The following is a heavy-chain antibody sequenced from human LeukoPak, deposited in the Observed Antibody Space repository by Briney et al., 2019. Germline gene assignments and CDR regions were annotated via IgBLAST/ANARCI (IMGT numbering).Heavy chain of an antibody. J-gene: IGHJ4*02. CDR1: GGSISSSSYY. Sequence: SETLSLTCTVSGGSISSSSYYWGWIRQPPGKGLEWIGSIYYSESTYYNPSLKSRVTISVDTSKKQFSLTLSSVTAADTAVYYCARHPEYYDSSGYPLYYFDYWGQGTLVTVSS. D-gene: IGHD3-22*01. CDR2: IYYSEST. CDR3: ARHPEYYDSSGYPLYYFDY. V-gene: IGHV4-39*01.